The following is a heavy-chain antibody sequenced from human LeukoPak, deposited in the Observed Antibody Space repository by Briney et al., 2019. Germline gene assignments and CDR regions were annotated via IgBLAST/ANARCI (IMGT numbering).Heavy chain of an antibody. J-gene: IGHJ4*02. D-gene: IGHD3-10*01. CDR3: ARQRAYYGSGSYYSGFDY. CDR1: GDSISSSSYY. V-gene: IGHV4-39*01. CDR2: IYYSGST. Sequence: PSETLSLTCTVSGDSISSSSYYWAWIRQPPGKGLGWIGSIYYSGSTHYNPSLESRVTMSVDTSKNQLSLKLTPVTAADAAVYYCARQRAYYGSGSYYSGFDYWGQGALITVSS.